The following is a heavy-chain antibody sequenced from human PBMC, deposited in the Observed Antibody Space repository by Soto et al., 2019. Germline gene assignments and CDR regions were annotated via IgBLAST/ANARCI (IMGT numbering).Heavy chain of an antibody. J-gene: IGHJ4*02. CDR1: GGSISIYY. V-gene: IGHV4-59*01. D-gene: IGHD4-17*01. Sequence: ETLSLTCTVSGGSISIYYWSLIRQPPGKGLEWIVYIYYSWSTNYNPSLKSRVTISVDTSKNQFSLKLSSVTAADTAVYYCAREVGTTVTFDYWGQGTLVTVSS. CDR3: AREVGTTVTFDY. CDR2: IYYSWST.